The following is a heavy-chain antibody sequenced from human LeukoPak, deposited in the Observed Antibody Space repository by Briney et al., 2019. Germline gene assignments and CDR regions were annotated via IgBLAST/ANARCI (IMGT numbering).Heavy chain of an antibody. Sequence: SETLSLTCTVSGGSISSGGYYWSWIRQHPGKGLEWIGYIYYSGSTYYNPSLKSRVTISVDTSKNQFSLKLSSVTAADTAVYYCARGATVGYDYWGEGTLVTVSS. CDR1: GGSISSGGYY. CDR2: IYYSGST. J-gene: IGHJ4*02. CDR3: ARGATVGYDY. D-gene: IGHD4-23*01. V-gene: IGHV4-31*03.